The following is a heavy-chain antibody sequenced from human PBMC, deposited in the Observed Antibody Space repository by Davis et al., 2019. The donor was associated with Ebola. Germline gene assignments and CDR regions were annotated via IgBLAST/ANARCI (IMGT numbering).Heavy chain of an antibody. J-gene: IGHJ4*02. Sequence: ASVKVSCKASGYTFTSYYLHWVRQTPGQGLEWVAIINPTDGSTRYAQNFQGRVTVTRDTSISTAYMELSSLTSDDTAVYYCARDLSGDNILCPDYWGQGTLVTVSS. CDR1: GYTFTSYY. CDR2: INPTDGST. D-gene: IGHD1-26*01. V-gene: IGHV1-46*01. CDR3: ARDLSGDNILCPDY.